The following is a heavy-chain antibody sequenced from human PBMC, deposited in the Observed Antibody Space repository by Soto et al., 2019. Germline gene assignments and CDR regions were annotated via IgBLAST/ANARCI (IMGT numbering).Heavy chain of an antibody. J-gene: IGHJ3*02. Sequence: QVQLVESGGGVVQSGRSLRLSCAASGFSFSSYGMHWVRQAPGKGLEWVAVIWYDGSNKYYADSVKGRFTISRDNSKNTLYLLMNSLRAEDTAVYYCARDGSGDRHAFDIWGKGTMVTVSS. D-gene: IGHD3-10*01. CDR2: IWYDGSNK. CDR3: ARDGSGDRHAFDI. CDR1: GFSFSSYG. V-gene: IGHV3-33*01.